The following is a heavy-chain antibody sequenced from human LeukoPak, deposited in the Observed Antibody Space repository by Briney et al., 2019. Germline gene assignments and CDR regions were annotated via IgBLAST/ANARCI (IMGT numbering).Heavy chain of an antibody. CDR2: IDDGGNT. Sequence: GGSLRLSCEASGFTFSSYAMSWVRQAPGKGLEWVSSIDDGGNTYYADSVRGRFTISRDNSKNTLFLQLNSLGGEDTAVYHCATGGISTAGLDYWGQGTPVTVSS. CDR3: ATGGISTAGLDY. CDR1: GFTFSSYA. J-gene: IGHJ4*02. D-gene: IGHD6-13*01. V-gene: IGHV3-23*01.